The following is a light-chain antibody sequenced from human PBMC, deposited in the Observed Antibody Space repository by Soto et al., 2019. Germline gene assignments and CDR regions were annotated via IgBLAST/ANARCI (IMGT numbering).Light chain of an antibody. CDR1: SGDVGGYNY. CDR2: EVT. V-gene: IGLV2-8*01. Sequence: QSALTQPPSASGSPGQSVTISCTGTSGDVGGYNYVSWYQQHPGKAPKLMIYEVTKRPSGVPDRFSGSKSGNTASLTVSGLQAEDEADYYCCSYAGSNNLGVLFGGGTKLTVL. J-gene: IGLJ2*01. CDR3: CSYAGSNNLGVL.